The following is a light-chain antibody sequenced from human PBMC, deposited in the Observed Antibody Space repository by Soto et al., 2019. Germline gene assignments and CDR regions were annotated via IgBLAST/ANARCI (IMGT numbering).Light chain of an antibody. V-gene: IGLV1-44*01. CDR1: SSNIAINT. CDR2: INN. Sequence: QSVLTQPPSASGAPGQWVTISCSGGSSNIAINTVNWYLQLPGTAPKLLIYINNQRPSGVSDRFSGSKSGTSASLAITGLQSEDEGDYYCAAWDASGNGWVFGGGTKLTVL. CDR3: AAWDASGNGWV. J-gene: IGLJ3*02.